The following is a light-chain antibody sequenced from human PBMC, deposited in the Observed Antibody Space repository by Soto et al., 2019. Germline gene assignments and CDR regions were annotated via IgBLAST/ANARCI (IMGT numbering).Light chain of an antibody. CDR2: GAS. J-gene: IGKJ3*01. V-gene: IGKV3-20*01. CDR1: QTVRSSY. CDR3: QQYGSSPFT. Sequence: EIVLTQSPGTLSLSPGQRATLSRRASQTVRSSYLAWYQQKPGQAPRLLIYGASTRATGLPDRFRGSGSGTEFTLTISRLEPEDFTVYYCQQYGSSPFTFGPGTKVDFK.